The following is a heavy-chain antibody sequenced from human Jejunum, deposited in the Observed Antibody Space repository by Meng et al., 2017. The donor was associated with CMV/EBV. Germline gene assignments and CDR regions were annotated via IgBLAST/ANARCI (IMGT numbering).Heavy chain of an antibody. CDR3: ARVSDFYDSRGYLYDRSLDY. D-gene: IGHD3-22*01. V-gene: IGHV1-2*02. CDR2: IKPDSGAT. J-gene: IGHJ4*02. Sequence: IHWVRQAPGQGPEWMGLIKPDSGATNYAQNFRGRVTMTTDTSTTTAYMELSRLTSDDTAVYYCARVSDFYDSRGYLYDRSLDYWGQGTLVTVSS.